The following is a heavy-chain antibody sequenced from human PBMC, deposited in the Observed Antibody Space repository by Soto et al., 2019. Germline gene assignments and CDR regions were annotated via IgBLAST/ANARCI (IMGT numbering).Heavy chain of an antibody. CDR3: AASRGYSGYDGLDY. CDR1: GYTFTGYY. CDR2: INPNSGGT. Sequence: ASVKVSCKASGYTFTGYYMHWVRQAPGQGLEWMGWINPNSGGTNYAQKFQGWVTMTRDTSISTAYMELSRLRSDDTAVYYCAASRGYSGYDGLDYWGKGTLVTVAS. J-gene: IGHJ4*02. D-gene: IGHD5-12*01. V-gene: IGHV1-2*04.